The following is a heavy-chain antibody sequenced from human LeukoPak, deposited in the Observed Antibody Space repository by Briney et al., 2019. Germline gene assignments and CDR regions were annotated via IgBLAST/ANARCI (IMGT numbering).Heavy chain of an antibody. CDR1: GFTFSSYA. V-gene: IGHV3-23*01. J-gene: IGHJ4*02. D-gene: IGHD2-2*01. CDR2: ISGSGGST. CDR3: AEESYYCSSTSCYSDF. Sequence: PGGSLRLSCAASGFTFSSYAMSWGRQAPGKGLGWVSAISGSGGSTYYADSVKGRFTISRDNSKNTLYLQMNSLRAEDTAVYYCAEESYYCSSTSCYSDFGGQGTLVTVSS.